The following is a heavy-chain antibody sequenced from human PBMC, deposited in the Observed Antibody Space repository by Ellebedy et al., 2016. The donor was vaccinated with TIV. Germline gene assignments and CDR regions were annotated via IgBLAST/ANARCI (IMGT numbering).Heavy chain of an antibody. V-gene: IGHV3-23*01. Sequence: GGSLRLSXAASGFTFSSYAMSWVRQAPGKGLEWVSGISGSGGRTYYADSVKGRFTISRDNSKNTLYLQMNSLRAEDTAVYYCAKGLYCSGGTCYQGYFDYWGQGTLATVSS. CDR1: GFTFSSYA. J-gene: IGHJ4*02. CDR2: ISGSGGRT. CDR3: AKGLYCSGGTCYQGYFDY. D-gene: IGHD2-15*01.